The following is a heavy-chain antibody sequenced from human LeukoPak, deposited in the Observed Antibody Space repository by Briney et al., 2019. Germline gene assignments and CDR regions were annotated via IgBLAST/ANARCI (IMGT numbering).Heavy chain of an antibody. CDR2: IYSSGST. D-gene: IGHD3-3*01. V-gene: IGHV4-39*01. Sequence: SETLSLTCTVSGGSISSSSYYWGWIRQPPGKGLEWIGSIYSSGSTYYNPSLKSRVTISVDTSKNQFSLKLSSVTAADTAVYYCATNEWSGYYFEYWGQGTLVPVSS. CDR3: ATNEWSGYYFEY. CDR1: GGSISSSSYY. J-gene: IGHJ4*02.